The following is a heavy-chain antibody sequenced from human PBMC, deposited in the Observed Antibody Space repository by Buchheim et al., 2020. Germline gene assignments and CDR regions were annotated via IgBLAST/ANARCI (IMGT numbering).Heavy chain of an antibody. CDR2: INPNTGYT. V-gene: IGHV1-2*02. D-gene: IGHD3-16*01. CDR3: ARGPAHHTLYDLFDY. CDR1: GYTFTDYF. J-gene: IGHJ4*02. Sequence: VKKPGASVKVSCKASGYTFTDYFLHWVRQAPGQGLECMGWINPNTGYTNYAQRFEGRVIMTSDTSINTVYMELNRLRSDDTAVYYCARGPAHHTLYDLFDYWGQGAL.